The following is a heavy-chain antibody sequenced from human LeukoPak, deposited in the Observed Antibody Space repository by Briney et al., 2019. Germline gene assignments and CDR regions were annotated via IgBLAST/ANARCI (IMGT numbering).Heavy chain of an antibody. CDR1: GFTFSSYG. CDR3: AREDSSSWSYFDY. Sequence: GGSLRLSCAASGFTFSSYGMHWVRQAPGKGLEWVAVIWYDGSNKYYADSVKGRFTISRDNSKNTLYLQMNSLRAEDTAVYYCAREDSSSWSYFDYWGQGTLVTVSS. CDR2: IWYDGSNK. D-gene: IGHD6-13*01. V-gene: IGHV3-33*01. J-gene: IGHJ4*02.